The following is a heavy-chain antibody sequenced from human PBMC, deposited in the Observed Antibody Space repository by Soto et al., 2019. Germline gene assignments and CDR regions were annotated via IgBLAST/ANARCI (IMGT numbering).Heavy chain of an antibody. CDR2: IYYSGST. CDR1: GGSISSYY. D-gene: IGHD3-9*01. V-gene: IGHV4-59*01. CDR3: ARATNILTGYLFDY. Sequence: SETLSLTCTVSGGSISSYYWSWIRQPPGKGLEWIGYIYYSGSTNYNPSLKSRVTISVDTSKNQFSLKLSSVTAADTAVYYCARATNILTGYLFDYWGQGTLVTVSS. J-gene: IGHJ4*02.